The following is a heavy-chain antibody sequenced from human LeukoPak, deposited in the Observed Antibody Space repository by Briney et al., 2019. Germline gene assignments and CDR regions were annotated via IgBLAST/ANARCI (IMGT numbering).Heavy chain of an antibody. CDR1: GXTFSGSA. CDR3: ARDPGGGPKQYFYSSGYYFDY. V-gene: IGHV3-30-3*01. CDR2: ISYDGSSK. J-gene: IGHJ4*02. D-gene: IGHD3-22*01. Sequence: PGRSLRLSCAASGXTFSGSAMHWVRQAPGKGLEWVAVISYDGSSKYYAASVKGRFTISRDNSKNTLYLQMNSLRPEDTAVYYCARDPGGGPKQYFYSSGYYFDYWDQGTLVTVSS.